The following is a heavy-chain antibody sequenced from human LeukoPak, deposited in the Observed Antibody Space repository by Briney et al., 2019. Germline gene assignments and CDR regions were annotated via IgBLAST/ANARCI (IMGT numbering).Heavy chain of an antibody. Sequence: ASVKVSCKASGYTFSSYDINWVRQATGQGLEWMGWMNHNSGNTGYVQKFQGRVTMTRNTSISTAYMELSSVRYEETAVYYCATGSGVRTIYGMDVWGQGTTVTVSS. V-gene: IGHV1-8*01. D-gene: IGHD3-10*01. CDR2: MNHNSGNT. J-gene: IGHJ6*02. CDR1: GYTFSSYD. CDR3: ATGSGVRTIYGMDV.